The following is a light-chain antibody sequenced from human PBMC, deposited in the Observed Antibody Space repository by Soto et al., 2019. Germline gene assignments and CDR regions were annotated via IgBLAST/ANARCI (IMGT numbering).Light chain of an antibody. Sequence: DIQMTQSPSSVSASVGDRVTITCRASKGISSWLAWYQQKPGKAPKLLIYAASSLQSGVPSRFRGSGSGTDFTLTTTRLQPEDCAAYYSQQANSLQITVGPGPRLESK. CDR1: KGISSW. J-gene: IGKJ5*01. CDR3: QQANSLQIT. V-gene: IGKV1-12*01. CDR2: AAS.